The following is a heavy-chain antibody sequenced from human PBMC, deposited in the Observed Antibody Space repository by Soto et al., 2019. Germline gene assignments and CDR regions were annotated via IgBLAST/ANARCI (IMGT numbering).Heavy chain of an antibody. CDR2: ISNDGSNK. CDR1: GFTFRSNG. CDR3: AKVLSYVSEPAFDY. D-gene: IGHD3-10*02. V-gene: IGHV3-30*18. Sequence: QVQLVESGGGVVQPGRSLRLSCAASGFTFRSNGMHWVRQAPGKGLEWVAVISNDGSNKYYADSVKGRFTISRDNSKNMLYLQMNSLRAEDTAFXXXAKVLSYVSEPAFDYWGQGTLVTVAS. J-gene: IGHJ4*02.